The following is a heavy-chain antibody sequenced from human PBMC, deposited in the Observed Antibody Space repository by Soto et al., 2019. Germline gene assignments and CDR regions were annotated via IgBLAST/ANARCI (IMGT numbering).Heavy chain of an antibody. J-gene: IGHJ4*02. CDR1: GFTFSSYS. CDR2: ISSSSSTI. Sequence: EVQLVESGGGLVQPGGSLRLSCAASGFTFSSYSMNWVRQAPGKGLEWVSYISSSSSTIYYEDSVKGRFTISIDNAKNSLYLQMNSLRDEDTAVYYCANLLGDNWSYVPLKPLVTGLWGQGTLVTVSS. V-gene: IGHV3-48*02. D-gene: IGHD1-7*01. CDR3: ANLLGDNWSYVPLKPLVTGL.